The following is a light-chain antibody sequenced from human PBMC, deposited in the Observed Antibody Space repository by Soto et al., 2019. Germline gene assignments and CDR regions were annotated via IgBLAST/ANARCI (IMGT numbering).Light chain of an antibody. CDR1: NIGSET. CDR3: QVWVASNDHPV. CDR2: DDS. J-gene: IGLJ2*01. V-gene: IGLV3-21*02. Sequence: SYELTQPPSVSVAPGQTARIPCGESNIGSETVHWYQQKPGQAPVVVVYDDSDRPSRIPERFSASNSGSTATLTISRVEAGDEADYYCQVWVASNDHPVFGGGTKLTVL.